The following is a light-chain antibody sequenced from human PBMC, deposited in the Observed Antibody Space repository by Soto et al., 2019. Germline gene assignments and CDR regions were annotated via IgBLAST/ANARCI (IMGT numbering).Light chain of an antibody. CDR3: SSYTSSSTPYV. J-gene: IGLJ1*01. CDR2: EVS. Sequence: QSVLTQPASVSGSPGQSITISCTGTSSDVGGYNYVSWYQQHPGKAPRLMIYEVSNRPSGVSNRFSGSKPGNTASLTISGLQAEDEADYYCSSYTSSSTPYVFGTGTKAPS. CDR1: SSDVGGYNY. V-gene: IGLV2-14*01.